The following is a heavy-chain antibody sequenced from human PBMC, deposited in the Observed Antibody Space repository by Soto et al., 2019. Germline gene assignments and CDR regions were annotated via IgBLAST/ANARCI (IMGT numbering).Heavy chain of an antibody. CDR1: GYTFTSYY. D-gene: IGHD5-12*01. CDR2: INPSGGST. Sequence: QVQLVQSGAEVKKPGASVKVSCKASGYTFTSYYMHWGPQAPGQGLEWMGIINPSGGSTSYAQKFQGRVTMTRDTSTSTVYMELSSLRSEDTAVYYCARADSGYDYVLDYWGRGTLVTVSS. J-gene: IGHJ4*02. CDR3: ARADSGYDYVLDY. V-gene: IGHV1-46*03.